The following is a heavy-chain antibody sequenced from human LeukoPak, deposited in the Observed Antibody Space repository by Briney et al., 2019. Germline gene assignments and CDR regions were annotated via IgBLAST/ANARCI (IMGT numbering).Heavy chain of an antibody. CDR3: ARVDWVGAHFDY. CDR1: GYSISGGYY. D-gene: IGHD1-26*01. J-gene: IGHJ4*02. Sequence: SETLSLTCTVSGYSISGGYYWGWIRQPPGKGLEWIGSIYHSGSTYYNPSLKSRVTISVDTSKNQFSLKLSSVTAADTAVYYCARVDWVGAHFDYWGQGTLVTVSS. V-gene: IGHV4-38-2*02. CDR2: IYHSGST.